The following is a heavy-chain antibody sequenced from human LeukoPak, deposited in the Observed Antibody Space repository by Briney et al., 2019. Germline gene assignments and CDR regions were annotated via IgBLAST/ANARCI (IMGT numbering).Heavy chain of an antibody. CDR1: GLNFNSHT. Sequence: PGGSLRLSCVASGLNFNSHTMKWVRQAPGKGLEWVSSISSDSNSIYHADSVKGRFTISRDNAKNSLYLQMNSLRAEDTAVYYCARDSYDSSGYYFDYWGQGTLVTVSS. CDR2: ISSDSNSI. J-gene: IGHJ4*02. D-gene: IGHD3-22*01. V-gene: IGHV3-21*01. CDR3: ARDSYDSSGYYFDY.